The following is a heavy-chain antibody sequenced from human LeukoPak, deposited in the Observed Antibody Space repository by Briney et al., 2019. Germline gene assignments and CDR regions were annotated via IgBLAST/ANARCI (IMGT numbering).Heavy chain of an antibody. J-gene: IGHJ4*02. Sequence: SETLSLTCTVSGYSISNGYYWGWFRQPPGRGLEWIASVSHSGCPYYNPSLKSRVTISEDLSKNLYSLTLRSVTAADAAVYYCAREGRENIAIGVDWGQGVLVTVSS. V-gene: IGHV4-38-2*02. D-gene: IGHD3-16*02. CDR1: GYSISNGYY. CDR3: AREGRENIAIGVD. CDR2: VSHSGCP.